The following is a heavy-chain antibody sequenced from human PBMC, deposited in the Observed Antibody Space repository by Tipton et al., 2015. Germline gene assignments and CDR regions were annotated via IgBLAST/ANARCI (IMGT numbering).Heavy chain of an antibody. Sequence: SLRLSCAASGFTFSSYSINWVRQSPGKGLEWVSLISYDGSHKYYADSVRGRFTISRDNSKNTLYLQMNSLRTEDTAVYYCAKAKGVYYYDTLFFNNWGQGILVTVSS. CDR3: AKAKGVYYYDTLFFNN. CDR1: GFTFSSYS. CDR2: ISYDGSHK. D-gene: IGHD3-22*01. J-gene: IGHJ4*02. V-gene: IGHV3-30*18.